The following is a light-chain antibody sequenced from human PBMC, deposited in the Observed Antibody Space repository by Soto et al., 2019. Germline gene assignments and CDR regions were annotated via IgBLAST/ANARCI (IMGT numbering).Light chain of an antibody. J-gene: IGKJ1*01. V-gene: IGKV1-9*01. CDR3: QQLNSYPRT. CDR2: AAS. CDR1: QDISNY. Sequence: DIQITQSPSSLSSSVGDRVTMTCQASQDISNYLNWYQQKPGKAPKLLIYAASTLQSGVPSRFSGGGSGTEFTLTISSLQPEDFATYYCQQLNSYPRTFGQGTKVDIK.